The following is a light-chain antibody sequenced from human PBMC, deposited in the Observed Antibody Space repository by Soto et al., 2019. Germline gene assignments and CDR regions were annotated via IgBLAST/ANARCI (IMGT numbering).Light chain of an antibody. CDR1: QGIRNY. J-gene: IGKJ5*01. Sequence: DIQMTQSPSSLSASVGDRFTITCRASQGIRNYLAWYQQKPGKAPKLLIYAASTLQSGVPSRFSGSGSGTDFTLTISCLQSEDFATYYCQQYYSYPITFGQGTRLEIK. CDR2: AAS. CDR3: QQYYSYPIT. V-gene: IGKV1-16*01.